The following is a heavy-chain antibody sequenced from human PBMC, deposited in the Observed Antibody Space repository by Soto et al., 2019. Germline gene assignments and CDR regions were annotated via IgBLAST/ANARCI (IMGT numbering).Heavy chain of an antibody. CDR2: VDVDGGSVK. CDR3: ARDLGYYDSSGRRSAFDI. V-gene: IGHV3-74*01. Sequence: GGSLRLSCAASGFSIKNYWLHWVRQAPGKGLVWVSRVDVDGGSVKLYADSVKGRFTVSRDSAKNTVYLQMNSLRAEDTAVYYCARDLGYYDSSGRRSAFDIWGQGTMVTV. D-gene: IGHD3-22*01. CDR1: GFSIKNYW. J-gene: IGHJ3*02.